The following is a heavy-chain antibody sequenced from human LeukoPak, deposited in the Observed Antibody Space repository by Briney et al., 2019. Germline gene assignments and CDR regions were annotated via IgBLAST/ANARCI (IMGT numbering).Heavy chain of an antibody. V-gene: IGHV3-53*01. J-gene: IGHJ4*02. CDR3: ARGAIDG. CDR2: IYSGGNT. Sequence: GGSLRLSCATSGLTVSSDYMICVRQAPGKGLEWVSLIYSGGNTHYADSVKGRFTISRDNSKNTLYLQMNSLRAEDTAVYYCARGAIDGWGQGTLVTVSS. D-gene: IGHD3-22*01. CDR1: GLTVSSDY.